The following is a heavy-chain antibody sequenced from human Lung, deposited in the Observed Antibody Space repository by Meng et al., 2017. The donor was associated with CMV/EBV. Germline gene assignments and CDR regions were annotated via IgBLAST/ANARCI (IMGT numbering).Heavy chain of an antibody. CDR2: IYYSGST. CDR1: GGSISSGGYY. CDR3: ASKPDYYGSGSYYYYGMDV. J-gene: IGHJ6*02. D-gene: IGHD3-10*01. Sequence: SETLSLXCTVSGGSISSGGYYWSWIRQHPGKGLEWIGYIYYSGSTYYNPFLKSRVTISVDTSKNQFSLKLSSVTAADTAVYYCASKPDYYGSGSYYYYGMDVWGQGTTVTVSS. V-gene: IGHV4-31*03.